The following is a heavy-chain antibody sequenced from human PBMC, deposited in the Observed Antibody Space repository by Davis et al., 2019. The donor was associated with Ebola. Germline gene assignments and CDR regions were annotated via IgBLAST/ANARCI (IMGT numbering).Heavy chain of an antibody. CDR3: ASLGTTISPPLFDP. V-gene: IGHV3-74*01. Sequence: HTGGSLRLSCAASGFTFSDYWMHWVRHAPGKGLVWVSRVNDDGSSTTYADFVRGRFTISRDNAKNTLYLQMNSLRAEDTAVYYCASLGTTISPPLFDPWGQGTLVTVSS. CDR2: VNDDGSST. CDR1: GFTFSDYW. D-gene: IGHD4-11*01. J-gene: IGHJ5*02.